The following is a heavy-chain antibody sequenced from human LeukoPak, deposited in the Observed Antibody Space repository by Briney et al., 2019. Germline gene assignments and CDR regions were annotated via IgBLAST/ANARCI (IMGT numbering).Heavy chain of an antibody. D-gene: IGHD4-17*01. CDR2: ISSSSSHI. CDR1: GSXFSSYA. CDR3: AREQYGSDDALDI. V-gene: IGHV3-21*01. J-gene: IGHJ3*02. Sequence: GGSLRLSCAASGSXFSSYAISWVRQAPGKGLEWVSSISSSSSHIYYADSVKGRFTISRDNAKNSLFLQMNSLRAEDTAVYYCAREQYGSDDALDIWGQGTIVTVSS.